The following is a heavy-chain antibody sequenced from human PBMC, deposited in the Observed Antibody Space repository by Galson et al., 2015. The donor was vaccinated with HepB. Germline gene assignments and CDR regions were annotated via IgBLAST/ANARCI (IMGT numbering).Heavy chain of an antibody. J-gene: IGHJ4*02. CDR1: GYTFTGDY. Sequence: SGYTFTGDYMHWVRQAPGQGLEWMGWVNPNSGGTNYAQKFQGRVTMTRDTSISTAYMELSRLRSDDTAVYYCARMSRNSIDYWGQGTLVTVSS. D-gene: IGHD1-7*01. CDR3: ARMSRNSIDY. V-gene: IGHV1-2*02. CDR2: VNPNSGGT.